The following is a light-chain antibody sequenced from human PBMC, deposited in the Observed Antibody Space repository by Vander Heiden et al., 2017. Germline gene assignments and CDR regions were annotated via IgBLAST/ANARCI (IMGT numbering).Light chain of an antibody. CDR2: NDS. Sequence: YVLPQPPSVTVAPGQTANITCGGNNIGSKSVHWYQQKPGQAPVVVVYNDSDRPSGIPGRLSGSNSGNTATLTISRVEAGDEADYYCQVWDSSTDHWVFGGGTKLTVL. CDR1: NIGSKS. J-gene: IGLJ3*02. V-gene: IGLV3-21*02. CDR3: QVWDSSTDHWV.